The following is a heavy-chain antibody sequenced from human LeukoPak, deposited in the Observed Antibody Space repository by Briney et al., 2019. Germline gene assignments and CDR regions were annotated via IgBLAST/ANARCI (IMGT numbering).Heavy chain of an antibody. CDR2: ISSSGGTL. Sequence: GGSLRLSCTASEFIFRNYEMHWVRQAPGKGLEWVSYISSSGGTLYYADSVKGRFTISRDNAKNSLYLQMNSLRADDTAVYYCAGQRRFLKWLFQGWGQGNLATVSS. J-gene: IGHJ4*02. D-gene: IGHD3-3*01. CDR1: EFIFRNYE. CDR3: AGQRRFLKWLFQG. V-gene: IGHV3-48*03.